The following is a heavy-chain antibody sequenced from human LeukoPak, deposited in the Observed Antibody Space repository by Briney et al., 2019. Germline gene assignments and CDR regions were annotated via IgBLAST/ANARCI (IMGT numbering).Heavy chain of an antibody. CDR2: INARATSP. J-gene: IGHJ4*02. CDR1: GFTFSGYA. CDR3: AKESWFGEPSLDH. D-gene: IGHD3-10*01. V-gene: IGHV3-23*01. Sequence: GGSLRLSCVASGFTFSGYAMSWVRQAPGKGLEWVASINARATSPYYADSVKGRFTISRDNAENTLHLQMSSLRVDDTAVYYCAKESWFGEPSLDHWGQGALVTVSA.